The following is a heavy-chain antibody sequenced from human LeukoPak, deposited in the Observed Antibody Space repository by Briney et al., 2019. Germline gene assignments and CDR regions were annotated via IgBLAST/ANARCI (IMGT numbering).Heavy chain of an antibody. CDR2: ISSSSSYI. J-gene: IGHJ6*03. V-gene: IGHV3-21*01. Sequence: GGSLRLSCAASGFTFSSYSMNWVRQAPGKGLEWVSSISSSSSYIYYADSVKGRFTISRDNSKNTLYLQMNSLRAEDTAVYYCARGIAAAGNRRTNYYMDVWGKGTTVTVSS. D-gene: IGHD6-13*01. CDR1: GFTFSSYS. CDR3: ARGIAAAGNRRTNYYMDV.